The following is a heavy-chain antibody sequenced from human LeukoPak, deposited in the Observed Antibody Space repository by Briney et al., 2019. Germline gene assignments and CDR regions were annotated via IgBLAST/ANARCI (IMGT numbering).Heavy chain of an antibody. CDR2: IYYSSGST. CDR3: ARRLEYSSSFNY. Sequence: SETLSLTCSVSGGSISSSSHYWGWIRQPPGKGLEWIGSIYYSSGSTYYNPSLKSRVTISVDTSKNQVSLKLSSVTAADTAVYYCARRLEYSSSFNYWGQGILVTVSS. J-gene: IGHJ4*02. CDR1: GGSISSSSHY. V-gene: IGHV4-39*01. D-gene: IGHD6-6*01.